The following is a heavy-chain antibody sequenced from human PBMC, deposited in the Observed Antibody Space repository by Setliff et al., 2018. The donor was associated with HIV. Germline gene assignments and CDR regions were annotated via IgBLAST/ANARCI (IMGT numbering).Heavy chain of an antibody. J-gene: IGHJ5*02. CDR2: IIPILDTT. CDR1: GGTFNNYV. D-gene: IGHD6-19*01. CDR3: ARDLDEAVKDADKYVPLDL. Sequence: SVKVSCKAAGGTFNNYVFSWVRKAPGRGLEWIGTIIPILDTTNYAQKFQDRVTITTDESTSTAYMELRSLTSEDTAVYYCARDLDEAVKDADKYVPLDLWGQGTL. V-gene: IGHV1-69*11.